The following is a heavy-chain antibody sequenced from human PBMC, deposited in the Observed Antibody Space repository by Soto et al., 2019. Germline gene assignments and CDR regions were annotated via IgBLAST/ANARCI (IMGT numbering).Heavy chain of an antibody. J-gene: IGHJ4*02. CDR3: ARDLNRDTVY. D-gene: IGHD4-17*01. CDR2: ISPTGDST. V-gene: IGHV3-64*01. CDR1: AFSFSGYW. Sequence: GGSLRLSCAASAFSFSGYWMHWVRQAPGKGLEYVSAISPTGDSTYYVNSVKGRFTISRDNSKNTLYLQMGSLRAEDMAVYYCARDLNRDTVYWGQGTLVTVS.